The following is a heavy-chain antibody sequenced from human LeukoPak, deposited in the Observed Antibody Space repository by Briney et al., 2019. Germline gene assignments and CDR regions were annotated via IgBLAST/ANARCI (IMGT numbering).Heavy chain of an antibody. J-gene: IGHJ4*02. CDR1: GYTFTGYY. CDR3: ARGGYDSSGYWDY. CDR2: INPNSGGT. D-gene: IGHD3-22*01. V-gene: IGHV1-2*06. Sequence: ASVKVSCKASGYTFTGYYMHWVRQAPGQGLEWMGRINPNSGGTNYAQKFQGRVTMTRDTSISTAYMELSRLRSDDTAVYYCARGGYDSSGYWDYWGQGTLVTVSS.